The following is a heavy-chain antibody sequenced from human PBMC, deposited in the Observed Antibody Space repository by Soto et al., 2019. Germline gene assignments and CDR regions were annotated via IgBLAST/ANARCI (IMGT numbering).Heavy chain of an antibody. V-gene: IGHV3-30-3*01. J-gene: IGHJ4*02. CDR1: GFTFSNYA. CDR3: ARAFYYGESTGEAFDY. D-gene: IGHD4-17*01. Sequence: GGSLRLSCAASGFTFSNYAMNWVRQAPGKGLEWVAVTSSAGGTKSNADSVKGRFSISRDNSKNTLYLEMNSLRAEDTAVYYWARAFYYGESTGEAFDYWGQGSLVTVSS. CDR2: TSSAGGTK.